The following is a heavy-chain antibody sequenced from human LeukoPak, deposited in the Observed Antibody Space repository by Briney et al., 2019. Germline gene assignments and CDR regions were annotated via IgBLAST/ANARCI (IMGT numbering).Heavy chain of an antibody. CDR2: ISGSGGST. D-gene: IGHD3-10*01. J-gene: IGHJ4*02. V-gene: IGHV3-23*01. CDR1: GFTFSSYA. Sequence: GGSLRLSCAASGFTFSSYAMSWVRQAPGKGLEWVSAISGSGGSTYYADSVKGRFTISRDNSKNTLYLQMNSLRAEDTAVYYCAKDLGKYGSGSYLPDYWGQGTLVTVSS. CDR3: AKDLGKYGSGSYLPDY.